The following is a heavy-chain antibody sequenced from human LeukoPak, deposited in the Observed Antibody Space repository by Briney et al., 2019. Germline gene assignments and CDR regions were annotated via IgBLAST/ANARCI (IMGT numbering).Heavy chain of an antibody. D-gene: IGHD2-8*01. CDR2: LNGDGSDT. Sequence: GGSLRLSCAASGFTSSRYWMHWVRQVPGKGLVWVSRLNGDGSDTTYVDSVKGRFTISRDNARNTLYLHMNSLRVEDTAVYYCARRKVYEFGEGYNYGMDVWGQGTTVTVSS. V-gene: IGHV3-74*03. J-gene: IGHJ6*02. CDR3: ARRKVYEFGEGYNYGMDV. CDR1: GFTSSRYW.